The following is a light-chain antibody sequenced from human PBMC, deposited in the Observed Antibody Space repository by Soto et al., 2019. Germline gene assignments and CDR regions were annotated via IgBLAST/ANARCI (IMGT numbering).Light chain of an antibody. V-gene: IGLV1-40*01. CDR3: QSYDSSLNAVV. Sequence: QSVLTQPPSVSGAPGQRVTISCTGLSSNIGAGYDVNWYQQVPGTAPKLLIYGNKNRPSGVPDRFSGSRSGTSGSLAITGLLTEDEADYFCQSYDSSLNAVVFGGGTKVTVL. CDR2: GNK. J-gene: IGLJ3*02. CDR1: SSNIGAGYD.